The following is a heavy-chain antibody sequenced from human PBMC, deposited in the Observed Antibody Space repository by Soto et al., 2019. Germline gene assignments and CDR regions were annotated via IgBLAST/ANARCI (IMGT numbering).Heavy chain of an antibody. Sequence: QVQLVESGGGVVQPGRSLRLSCAASGFTFSSYGMHWVRQAPGKGLEWVAVISYDGSNKYYADSVKGRFTISRDNSKNTLYLQMNSLRAEDTAVYYCAKVPSPYDSSGYYFFYWGQGTLVTVSS. V-gene: IGHV3-30*18. CDR1: GFTFSSYG. CDR2: ISYDGSNK. CDR3: AKVPSPYDSSGYYFFY. D-gene: IGHD3-22*01. J-gene: IGHJ4*02.